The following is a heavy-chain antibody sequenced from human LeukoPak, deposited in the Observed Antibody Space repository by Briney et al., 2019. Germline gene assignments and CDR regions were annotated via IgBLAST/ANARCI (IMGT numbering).Heavy chain of an antibody. V-gene: IGHV3-21*01. CDR1: GFTFNNAW. J-gene: IGHJ4*02. D-gene: IGHD3-22*01. CDR2: VSRGSDHI. Sequence: GGSLRLSCAASGFTFNNAWMNWVRQAPGKGLEWVSSVSRGSDHIFYADSMKGRFTISRDNAKNSLYLQMNSLGAEDTAVYYCARPYDTRGYFPDYWGQGTLVTVSS. CDR3: ARPYDTRGYFPDY.